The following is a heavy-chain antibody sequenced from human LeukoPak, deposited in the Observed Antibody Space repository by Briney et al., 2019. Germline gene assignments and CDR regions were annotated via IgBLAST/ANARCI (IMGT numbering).Heavy chain of an antibody. Sequence: SQTLSLTCTVSGGSISSGGYYWSWIRQPPGKGLEWIGYIYHSGSTYYNPSLKSRVTISVDRSKNQFSLKLSSVTAADTAVYYCARHLGYCSSTSCYRNWFDPWGQGTLVTVSS. CDR2: IYHSGST. J-gene: IGHJ5*02. D-gene: IGHD2-2*02. CDR3: ARHLGYCSSTSCYRNWFDP. V-gene: IGHV4-30-2*01. CDR1: GGSISSGGYY.